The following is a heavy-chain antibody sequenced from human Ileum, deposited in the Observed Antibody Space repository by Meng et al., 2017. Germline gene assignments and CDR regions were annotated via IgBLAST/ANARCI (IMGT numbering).Heavy chain of an antibody. J-gene: IGHJ5*02. Sequence: SETLSLTCTVSGGSISSSSYYWGWIRQPPGKGLEWIGSIYYSGSTYYNPSLKSRVTISVDTSKNQFSLKLSSVTAADTAVYYCARGALLNSSGWYGGWFDPWGQGTLVTVSS. CDR1: GGSISSSSYY. CDR3: ARGALLNSSGWYGGWFDP. CDR2: IYYSGST. V-gene: IGHV4-39*07. D-gene: IGHD6-19*01.